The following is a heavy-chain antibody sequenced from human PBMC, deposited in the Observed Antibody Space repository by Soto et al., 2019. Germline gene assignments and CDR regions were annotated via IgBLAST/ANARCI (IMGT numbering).Heavy chain of an antibody. Sequence: SETLSLTCAVYGGSFSGYYWSWIRQPPGKGLEWIGQINHSGSTNYNPSLKSRVTISVDTSETQFSLKLSSVTAADTAVYYCARYHDALDIWGQGTMVTVSS. CDR1: GGSFSGYY. CDR2: INHSGST. D-gene: IGHD2-2*01. CDR3: ARYHDALDI. J-gene: IGHJ3*02. V-gene: IGHV4-34*09.